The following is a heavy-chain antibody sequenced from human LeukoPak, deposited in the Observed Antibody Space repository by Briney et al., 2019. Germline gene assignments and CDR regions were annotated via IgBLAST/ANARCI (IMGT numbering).Heavy chain of an antibody. J-gene: IGHJ4*02. CDR1: GGSIKSYY. Sequence: SETLSRTCTVSGGSIKSYYWSCICQPAGKGLERIGRIYSSGTTIYNSPLKSRVTMSVDTSKIQMSLKLNSVTAADTAVYYCARSMYYEFWSGPFDYWGQGILVTVSS. CDR3: ARSMYYEFWSGPFDY. CDR2: IYSSGTT. D-gene: IGHD3-3*01. V-gene: IGHV4-4*07.